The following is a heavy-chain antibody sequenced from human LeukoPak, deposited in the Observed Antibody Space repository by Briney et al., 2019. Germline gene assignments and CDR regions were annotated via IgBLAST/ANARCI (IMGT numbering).Heavy chain of an antibody. V-gene: IGHV3-30-3*01. CDR2: ISYDGSNK. Sequence: PGGSLRLSCAASGFTFSSYAMHWVRQAPGKGLEWVAVISYDGSNKYYADSVKGRFTISRDNSKNTLYLQMNSLRAEDTAVYYCARDPPTSWGQGTLVTVSS. J-gene: IGHJ5*02. CDR1: GFTFSSYA. CDR3: ARDPPTS.